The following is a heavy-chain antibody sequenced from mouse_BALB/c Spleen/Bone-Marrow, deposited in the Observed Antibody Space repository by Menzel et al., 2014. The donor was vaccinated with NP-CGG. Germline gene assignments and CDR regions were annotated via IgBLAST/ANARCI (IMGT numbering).Heavy chain of an antibody. Sequence: QVQLQQSGAELMKPGASVKISCKATGYTFSTYWIEWIKQRPGHGLEWIGEILPGSGTTNYNEEFKGKATFTADTSSNTAYMQLSSLTSEDSALYYGARLITTGGFVYGGQGTLVTVSA. CDR2: ILPGSGTT. V-gene: IGHV1-9*01. J-gene: IGHJ3*01. D-gene: IGHD2-4*01. CDR3: ARLITTGGFVY. CDR1: GYTFSTYW.